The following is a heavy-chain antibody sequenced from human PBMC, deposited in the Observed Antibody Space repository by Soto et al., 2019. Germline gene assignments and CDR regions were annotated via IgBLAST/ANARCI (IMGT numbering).Heavy chain of an antibody. CDR1: GYTFTDSA. Sequence: QVQLVQSGAEVKKPGASVKIFCKASGYTFTDSAIHWVRQAPGQSLELLGWIAPGNGNTKYSQKFQGRVTITRETSATTSYMEVSSLRSEDTAVYYCAKGSRIWTPDYWGQGTLVTVSS. D-gene: IGHD3-3*01. V-gene: IGHV1-3*01. CDR3: AKGSRIWTPDY. CDR2: IAPGNGNT. J-gene: IGHJ4*02.